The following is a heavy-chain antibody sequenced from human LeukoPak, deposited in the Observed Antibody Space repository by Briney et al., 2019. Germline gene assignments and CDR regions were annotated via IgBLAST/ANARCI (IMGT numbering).Heavy chain of an antibody. CDR3: AREKDLVTGTTEFDY. D-gene: IGHD1-7*01. CDR2: ISAYTGNT. Sequence: GASVKVSCKASGYTFTTYGISWVRQAPGQGLEWMGWISAYTGNTNYAQKLQGRVTMTTDTSTSTAYMELRSLRSDDTAVYYCAREKDLVTGTTEFDYWGQGTLVTVSS. V-gene: IGHV1-18*01. CDR1: GYTFTTYG. J-gene: IGHJ4*02.